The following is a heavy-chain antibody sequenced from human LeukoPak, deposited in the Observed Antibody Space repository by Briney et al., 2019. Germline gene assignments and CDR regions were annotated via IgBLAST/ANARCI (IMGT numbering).Heavy chain of an antibody. J-gene: IGHJ3*02. Sequence: ASVKVSCKASGYTFTSYDINWVRQATGQGLEWMGWMNPNSGNTGYAQKFQGRVTITRNTSISTAYMELSSLRSEDTAVYYCARSSGWPISDAFDIWGQGTMVTVSS. CDR2: MNPNSGNT. V-gene: IGHV1-8*03. CDR3: ARSSGWPISDAFDI. D-gene: IGHD6-19*01. CDR1: GYTFTSYD.